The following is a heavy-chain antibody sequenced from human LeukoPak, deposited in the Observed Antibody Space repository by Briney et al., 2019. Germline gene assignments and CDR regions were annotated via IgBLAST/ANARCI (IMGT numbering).Heavy chain of an antibody. CDR1: GDSINSYY. J-gene: IGHJ4*02. V-gene: IGHV4-59*01. D-gene: IGHD3-10*01. CDR3: ARSELWFGELPYFDS. CDR2: IYYSGIT. Sequence: SETLSLTCTVSGDSINSYYWSWIRQPPGKGLEWIGYIYYSGITNYNPSLKSRLTISVDTSKNQFSLKLSSVTAADTALYYCARSELWFGELPYFDSWGQGTLVTVSS.